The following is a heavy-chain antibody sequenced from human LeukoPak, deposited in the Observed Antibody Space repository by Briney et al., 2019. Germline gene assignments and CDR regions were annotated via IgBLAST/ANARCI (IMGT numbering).Heavy chain of an antibody. CDR3: ARGLYSSSGATWFAP. J-gene: IGHJ5*02. Sequence: GSLRLSCAASGVTLSTYAMSWARQAPGKGLEWVSGISSSGSGDNTYYADSVKGRFTISRNNAKNSLYLQMNSLRAEDTAVFYCARGLYSSSGATWFAPWGQGTLVTASS. CDR2: ISSSGSGDNT. D-gene: IGHD6-6*01. CDR1: GVTLSTYA. V-gene: IGHV3-23*01.